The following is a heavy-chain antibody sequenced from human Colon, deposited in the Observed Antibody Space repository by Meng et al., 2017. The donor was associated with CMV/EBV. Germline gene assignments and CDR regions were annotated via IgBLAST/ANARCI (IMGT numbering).Heavy chain of an antibody. CDR1: GGTFDSYT. CDR2: IIPILGVT. J-gene: IGHJ5*02. D-gene: IGHD2-2*02. Sequence: SVKVSCKASGGTFDSYTINWVRQAPGQGLEWVGRIIPILGVTNYATTLKGRLTITADKSTSTAYMELSSLRSEDAAVYYCARDPVGGHCSSSTNCYNHWGQGTLVTVSS. CDR3: ARDPVGGHCSSSTNCYNH. V-gene: IGHV1-69*04.